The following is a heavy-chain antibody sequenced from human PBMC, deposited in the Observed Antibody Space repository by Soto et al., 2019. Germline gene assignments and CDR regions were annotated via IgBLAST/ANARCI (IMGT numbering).Heavy chain of an antibody. CDR3: ARGMTPPGAPAWYYFDS. Sequence: SETLSLTCTVSGASITGSSYWSWIRQPAGKGLEWIGRFSLSGTTNYNPSLRSRVTMSADVSKNQFSLRLTSVTAADTALYYCARGMTPPGAPAWYYFDSWGQGTLVT. CDR1: GASITGSSY. V-gene: IGHV4-4*07. J-gene: IGHJ4*02. D-gene: IGHD2-8*02. CDR2: FSLSGTT.